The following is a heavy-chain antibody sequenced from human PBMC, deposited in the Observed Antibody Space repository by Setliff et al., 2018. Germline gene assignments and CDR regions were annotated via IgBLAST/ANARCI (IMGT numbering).Heavy chain of an antibody. V-gene: IGHV4-39*07. CDR3: AGFAGSSWVDY. CDR2: IYYSGST. J-gene: IGHJ4*02. Sequence: KPSETLSLTCTVSGGSISSSSYYWGWIRQPPGKGLEWIGSIYYSGSTYYNPSLKSRVTISVDTSKNQFSLKLSSVTAADTAVYYCAGFAGSSWVDYWGQGTLVTVSS. D-gene: IGHD6-13*01. CDR1: GGSISSSSYY.